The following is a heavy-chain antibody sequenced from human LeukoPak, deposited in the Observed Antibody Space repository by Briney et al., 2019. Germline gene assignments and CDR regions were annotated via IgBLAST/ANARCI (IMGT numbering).Heavy chain of an antibody. CDR2: ISSSSSYI. Sequence: PGGSLRLSCVASGFTFSSYSMNWVRQAPGKGLEWVSSISSSSSYIYYADSVKGRFTISRDNAKNSLYLQMNSLRAEDTAVYYCARVSWYCSSTSCLPAEFVFDYWGQGTLVTVSS. CDR1: GFTFSSYS. D-gene: IGHD2-2*01. V-gene: IGHV3-21*01. J-gene: IGHJ4*02. CDR3: ARVSWYCSSTSCLPAEFVFDY.